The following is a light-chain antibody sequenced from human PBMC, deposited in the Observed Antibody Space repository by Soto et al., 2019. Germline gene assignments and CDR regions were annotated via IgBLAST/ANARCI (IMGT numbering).Light chain of an antibody. CDR1: QSVDNW. CDR3: HQYNSYWT. J-gene: IGKJ1*01. CDR2: KVS. V-gene: IGKV1-5*03. Sequence: DIQMTQSPSTLSASVGDRVTITCRASQSVDNWLAWYQQKPGKAPKLLIYKVSALESGVPSRFSGSGSETEFTLTISSLQPDDVATYYCHQYNSYWTFGQGTKVEIK.